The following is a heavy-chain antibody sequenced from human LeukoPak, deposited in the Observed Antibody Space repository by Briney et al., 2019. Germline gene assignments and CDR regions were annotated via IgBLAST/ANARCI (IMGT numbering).Heavy chain of an antibody. V-gene: IGHV3-74*01. Sequence: GSLRLSCAASGFIFSNYWMHWVRQAPGKGLVWVSRIKSDGSSTSYADSVKGRFTISRDNAKNTLYLQMNSLRAEDTAVYYCTRIFDSSGYYGYWGQGTLVTVSS. CDR1: GFIFSNYW. D-gene: IGHD3-22*01. CDR3: TRIFDSSGYYGY. J-gene: IGHJ4*02. CDR2: IKSDGSST.